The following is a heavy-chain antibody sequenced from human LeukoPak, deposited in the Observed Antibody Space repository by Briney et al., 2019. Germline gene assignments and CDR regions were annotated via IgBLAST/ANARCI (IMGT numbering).Heavy chain of an antibody. D-gene: IGHD5-18*01. CDR3: ARVPRGSGYSYAISYYYYMDV. CDR2: ISSSGSTI. Sequence: PGGSLRLSCAASGFTFSDYYMSWIRQAPGKGLEWVSYISSSGSTIYYADSVKGRFTISRDNAKNSLYLQMNSLRAEDTAVYYCARVPRGSGYSYAISYYYYMDVWGKGTTVTISS. V-gene: IGHV3-11*01. J-gene: IGHJ6*03. CDR1: GFTFSDYY.